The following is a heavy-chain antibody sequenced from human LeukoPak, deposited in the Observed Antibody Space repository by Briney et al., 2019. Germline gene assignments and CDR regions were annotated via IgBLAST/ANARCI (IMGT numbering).Heavy chain of an antibody. CDR3: ARGPPRGDIVVVTAIYMDV. CDR1: GFTFSSYE. D-gene: IGHD2-21*02. CDR2: ISSSGSTI. J-gene: IGHJ6*03. V-gene: IGHV3-48*03. Sequence: GGSLRLSCAASGFTFSSYEMNWVRQAPGKGLEWVSYISSSGSTIYYADSVKGRFTISRDNAKNSLYLQMNSPRAEDTAVYYCARGPPRGDIVVVTAIYMDVWGKGTTVTISS.